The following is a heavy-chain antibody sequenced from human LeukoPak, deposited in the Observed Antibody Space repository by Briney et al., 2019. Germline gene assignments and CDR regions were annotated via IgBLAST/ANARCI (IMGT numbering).Heavy chain of an antibody. D-gene: IGHD6-13*01. CDR2: ISSSSSYI. J-gene: IGHJ4*02. CDR3: ARALPSYSSSWYGGFSVGGFDY. V-gene: IGHV3-21*01. Sequence: GGSLRLSYAAPGFTFSSYSMNWVRQAPGKGLEWVSSISSSSSYIYYADSVKGRFTISRDNAKNSLYLQMNSLRAEDTAVYYCARALPSYSSSWYGGFSVGGFDYWGQGTLVTVSS. CDR1: GFTFSSYS.